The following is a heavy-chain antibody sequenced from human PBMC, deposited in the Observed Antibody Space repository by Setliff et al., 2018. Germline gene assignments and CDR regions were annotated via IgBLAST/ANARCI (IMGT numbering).Heavy chain of an antibody. CDR1: GFSFGGHD. Sequence: PGGSLRLSCAASGFSFGGHDMHWVRQAPGKGLEWVAFIRYDGTTESYADSVRGRFTISRDNSRNTLYLQMNNLRSEDTAHYYCSRDLQGSGDYVVDYWGQGTLVTVSS. J-gene: IGHJ4*02. V-gene: IGHV3-30*02. D-gene: IGHD4-17*01. CDR3: SRDLQGSGDYVVDY. CDR2: IRYDGTTE.